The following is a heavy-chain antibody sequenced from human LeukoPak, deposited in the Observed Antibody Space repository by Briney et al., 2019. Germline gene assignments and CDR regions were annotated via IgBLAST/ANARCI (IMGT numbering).Heavy chain of an antibody. Sequence: SETLSLTCTVSGGSISSYYWSWIRQPPGKGLELIGYIYYSGSTNYNPSLKSRVTISVDTSKNQFPLRLSSGTAADTAVYYCARAGGSGTYRFGSFDIWGQGTMVTVSS. V-gene: IGHV4-59*01. CDR3: ARAGGSGTYRFGSFDI. J-gene: IGHJ3*02. CDR2: IYYSGST. CDR1: GGSISSYY. D-gene: IGHD3-10*01.